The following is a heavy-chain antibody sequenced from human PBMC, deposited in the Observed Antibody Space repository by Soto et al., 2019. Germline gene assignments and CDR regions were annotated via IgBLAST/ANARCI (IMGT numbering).Heavy chain of an antibody. Sequence: PGGSLRLSCAASGFTFSSYSMNWVRQAPGKGLEWVSSISSSSSYIYYADSVKGRFTISRDNAKNSLYLQMNSLRAEDTAVYYCAIDLDVDYASGIMDVWGQGTTVTVSS. D-gene: IGHD4-17*01. CDR3: AIDLDVDYASGIMDV. V-gene: IGHV3-21*01. CDR2: ISSSSSYI. J-gene: IGHJ6*02. CDR1: GFTFSSYS.